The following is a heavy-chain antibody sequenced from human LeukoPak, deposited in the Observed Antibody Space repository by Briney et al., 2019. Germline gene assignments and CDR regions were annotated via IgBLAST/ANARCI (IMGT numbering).Heavy chain of an antibody. Sequence: PSVTLSLTCTVSGGSVSSNNYYWTWLRQPPGKGLQWIGTVFYSGTTYYNPSLKSRATTSVDTSKNQFSLKLSSVTVADMAVYYCARLARSTRDYSWHFDLWGRGTLVTVSS. D-gene: IGHD4-17*01. V-gene: IGHV4-39*01. CDR2: VFYSGTT. J-gene: IGHJ2*01. CDR1: GGSVSSNNYY. CDR3: ARLARSTRDYSWHFDL.